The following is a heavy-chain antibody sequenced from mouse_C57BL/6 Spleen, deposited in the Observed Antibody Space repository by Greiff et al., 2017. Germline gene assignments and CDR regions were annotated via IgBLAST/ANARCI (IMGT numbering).Heavy chain of an antibody. CDR2: INPSTGGT. V-gene: IGHV1-42*01. D-gene: IGHD1-1*01. J-gene: IGHJ2*01. CDR1: GYSFTGYY. Sequence: EVKLVESGPELVKPGASVKISCKASGYSFTGYYMNWVKQSPEKSLEWIGEINPSTGGTTYNQKFKAKATLTVDKSSSTAYMQLKSLTSEDSAVYYCARSDFITTVGFDYWGQGTTLTVSS. CDR3: ARSDFITTVGFDY.